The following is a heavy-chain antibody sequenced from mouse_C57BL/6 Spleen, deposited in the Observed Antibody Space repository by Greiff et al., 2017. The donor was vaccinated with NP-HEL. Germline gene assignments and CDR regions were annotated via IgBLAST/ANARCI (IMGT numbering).Heavy chain of an antibody. Sequence: QVQLQQSGAELVRPGTSVKMSCKASGYTFTNFWIGWAKQRPGNGLEWIGDIYPGGGYTNYNEKFNGKATLTADKSSSTAYMQIRSLTSEDSAIDYCVLYGSGFACWGQGTLVTVSA. D-gene: IGHD1-1*01. V-gene: IGHV1-63*01. CDR1: GYTFTNFW. CDR3: VLYGSGFAC. J-gene: IGHJ3*01. CDR2: IYPGGGYT.